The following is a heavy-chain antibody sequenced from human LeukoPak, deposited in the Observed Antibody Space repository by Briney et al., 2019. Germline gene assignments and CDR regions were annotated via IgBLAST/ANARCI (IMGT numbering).Heavy chain of an antibody. Sequence: GGSLRLSCAASGFTFSSYWMNWVRQAPGKGLEWVANIKADGSEKYYVDSVKGRFTISRDNAKNSLYLQMNSLRAEDTAVYYCAKPLYYDSPYYGMDVWGQGTTVTVSS. D-gene: IGHD3-22*01. J-gene: IGHJ6*02. CDR3: AKPLYYDSPYYGMDV. CDR2: IKADGSEK. V-gene: IGHV3-7*05. CDR1: GFTFSSYW.